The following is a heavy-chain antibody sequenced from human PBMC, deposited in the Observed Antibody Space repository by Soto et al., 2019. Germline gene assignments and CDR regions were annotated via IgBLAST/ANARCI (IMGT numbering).Heavy chain of an antibody. D-gene: IGHD3-9*01. CDR1: GYTFTSYD. V-gene: IGHV1-8*01. J-gene: IGHJ4*02. Sequence: QVQLVQSGAEVKKPGASVKVSCKASGYTFTSYDINWVRQATGQGLEWMGWMNPNSGNTGYAQKFQPRVTMTRNTSISTAYMELISLRSEDTAVYYCARVGYDILTGYRNSWGQGTLVTVSS. CDR3: ARVGYDILTGYRNS. CDR2: MNPNSGNT.